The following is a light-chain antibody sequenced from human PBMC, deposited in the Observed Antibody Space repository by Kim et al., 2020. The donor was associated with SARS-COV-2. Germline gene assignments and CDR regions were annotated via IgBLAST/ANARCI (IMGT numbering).Light chain of an antibody. CDR3: SSDTTSNTVV. CDR1: SSNVGSNNY. J-gene: IGLJ2*01. Sequence: QSALTQPASVSGSPGQSITISCTGTSSNVGSNNYVSWYQQHPGKAPLLMIYDVTKRPSGVSNRFSGSKSGSTASLTISGLQAEDEAHYYCSSDTTSNTVVFGAGTQLTVL. V-gene: IGLV2-14*01. CDR2: DVT.